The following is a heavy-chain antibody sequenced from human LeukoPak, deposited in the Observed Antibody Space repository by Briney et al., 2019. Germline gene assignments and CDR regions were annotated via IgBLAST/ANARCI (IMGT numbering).Heavy chain of an antibody. CDR2: ISAYNGNT. D-gene: IGHD2-21*02. Sequence: GASVKVSCKASGYTFTSYGISWVRQAPGQGLEWMGWISAYNGNTNYAQKLQGRVTMTTDTSTSTAYMELRSLRSDDTAVYYCASTRGVTAFGWFDPWGQGTLVTVSS. V-gene: IGHV1-18*01. J-gene: IGHJ5*02. CDR3: ASTRGVTAFGWFDP. CDR1: GYTFTSYG.